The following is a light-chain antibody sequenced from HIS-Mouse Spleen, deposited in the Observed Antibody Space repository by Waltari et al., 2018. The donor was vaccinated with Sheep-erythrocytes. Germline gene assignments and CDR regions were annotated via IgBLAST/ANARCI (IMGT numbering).Light chain of an antibody. J-gene: IGLJ1*01. CDR3: QAWDSSTYV. Sequence: SYELTQPPSVSVSPGQTASITCSGDKLGDKYACWYQQKPGQSPVLVIYQDSKRPSGFPGRFPGSNAGNTATLTISGTQAMDEADYYCQAWDSSTYVFGTGTKVTVL. CDR1: KLGDKY. CDR2: QDS. V-gene: IGLV3-1*01.